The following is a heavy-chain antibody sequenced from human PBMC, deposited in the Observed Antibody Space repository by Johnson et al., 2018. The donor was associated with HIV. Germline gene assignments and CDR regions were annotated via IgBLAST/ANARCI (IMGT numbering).Heavy chain of an antibody. CDR2: INPDGSQK. V-gene: IGHV3-7*03. J-gene: IGHJ3*01. D-gene: IGHD6-13*01. CDR1: GFTFSTHW. Sequence: VQLVESGGGVVQPGRSLRLSCAASGFTFSTHWMSWVRQVPGKRPEWLANINPDGSQKYYVDSVTGRFTISRDNADNSLSLQMNSLTVDDTAIYYCGRGMAAANWGQGTMVTVYS. CDR3: GRGMAAAN.